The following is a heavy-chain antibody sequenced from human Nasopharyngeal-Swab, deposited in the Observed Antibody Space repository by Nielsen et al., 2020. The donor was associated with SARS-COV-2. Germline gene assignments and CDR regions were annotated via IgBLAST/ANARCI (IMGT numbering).Heavy chain of an antibody. CDR3: ARDRPTYYYGSGSRWFDP. Sequence: ASVKVSCKASGYTFTSYAMNWVRQAPGQGREWMGWINTNTGNPTYAQGFTGRFVFSLDTSVSTAYLQISSLKAEDTAVCYCARDRPTYYYGSGSRWFDPWGQGALVTVSS. D-gene: IGHD3-10*01. J-gene: IGHJ5*02. V-gene: IGHV7-4-1*02. CDR1: GYTFTSYA. CDR2: INTNTGNP.